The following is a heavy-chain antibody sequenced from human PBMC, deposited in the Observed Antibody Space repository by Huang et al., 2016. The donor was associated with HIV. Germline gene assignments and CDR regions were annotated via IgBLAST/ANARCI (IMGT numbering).Heavy chain of an antibody. J-gene: IGHJ4*02. V-gene: IGHV1-8*01. CDR2: LNPNSGKT. Sequence: QVQLVQSGPEVKKPGASVKVSCQTSGYIFSNYDINWVRQAPGQGLQWMGWLNPNSGKTAYGQKCQGRVTLTRSTSTGAAYMVLNSLTSQDTAVDYCARLTSGWYQDYWGQGTLVTVSS. CDR1: GYIFSNYD. D-gene: IGHD6-19*01. CDR3: ARLTSGWYQDY.